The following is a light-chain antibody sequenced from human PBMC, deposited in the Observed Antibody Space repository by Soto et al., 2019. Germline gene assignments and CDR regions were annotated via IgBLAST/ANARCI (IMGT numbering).Light chain of an antibody. CDR1: SIDVGGYNY. CDR2: EVS. V-gene: IGLV2-14*01. Sequence: QSVLTQPASVSGSPGQSITISCTGTSIDVGGYNYVSWYQQHPGKAPKLMIYEVSNRPSGVSNRFSGSKSGNTASLTISGLQAEDEADYYCSSFSSGSTLFGTGTKVTVL. J-gene: IGLJ1*01. CDR3: SSFSSGSTL.